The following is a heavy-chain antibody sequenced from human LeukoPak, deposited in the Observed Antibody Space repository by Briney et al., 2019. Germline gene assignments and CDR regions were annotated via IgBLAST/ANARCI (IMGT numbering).Heavy chain of an antibody. V-gene: IGHV4-61*08. Sequence: SETLSLTCAVSGGSISSGVYYWSWIRQPPGKGLEWIGYIYYSGSTNYNPSLKSRVTISVDTSKNQFSLKLSSVTAADTAVYYCARLIDYDILTGSGNWFDPWGQGTLVTVSS. D-gene: IGHD3-9*01. J-gene: IGHJ5*02. CDR1: GGSISSGVYY. CDR2: IYYSGST. CDR3: ARLIDYDILTGSGNWFDP.